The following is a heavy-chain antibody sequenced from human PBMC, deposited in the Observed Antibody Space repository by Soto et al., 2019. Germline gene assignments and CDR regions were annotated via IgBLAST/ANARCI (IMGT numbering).Heavy chain of an antibody. D-gene: IGHD3-10*01. J-gene: IGHJ4*02. Sequence: RGALGLSCAASVFTFSVYWMSWVRQAPGKGLEWVANIKQDGSEKYYVDSVKGRFTISRDNAKNSLYLQMNSLRAEDTAVYYCATDVYYYTLWGQGTLVTVSS. CDR2: IKQDGSEK. CDR1: VFTFSVYW. CDR3: ATDVYYYTL. V-gene: IGHV3-7*01.